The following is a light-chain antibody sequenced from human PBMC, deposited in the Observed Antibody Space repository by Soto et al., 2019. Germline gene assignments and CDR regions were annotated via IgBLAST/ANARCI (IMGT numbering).Light chain of an antibody. CDR1: QSVGSY. CDR3: QQYDSWPPSYT. J-gene: IGKJ2*01. CDR2: GAS. Sequence: EIVMTQSPATLSVSLGDRATLSCRASQSVGSYLAWYQQKPGQAPRLLIYGASTRATGIPARFSGSGSETDFTLTIRSLQSEDFAVYYCQQYDSWPPSYTFGQGTKLEIK. V-gene: IGKV3-15*01.